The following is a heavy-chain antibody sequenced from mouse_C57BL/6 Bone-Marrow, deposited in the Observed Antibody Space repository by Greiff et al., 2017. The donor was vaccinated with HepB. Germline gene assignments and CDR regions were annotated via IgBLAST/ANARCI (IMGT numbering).Heavy chain of an antibody. V-gene: IGHV14-2*01. J-gene: IGHJ1*03. CDR1: GFNFQDYY. Sequence: VQLQQSGAELVKPGASVKLSCTASGFNFQDYYMHWVKQRTEQGLEWIGRIDPEDGETKYAPNFPGKATITADTSSNTAYLQLSSLTSEDTAVYYCARSPSFFDVWGTGTTVTVSS. CDR2: IDPEDGET. CDR3: ARSPSFFDV.